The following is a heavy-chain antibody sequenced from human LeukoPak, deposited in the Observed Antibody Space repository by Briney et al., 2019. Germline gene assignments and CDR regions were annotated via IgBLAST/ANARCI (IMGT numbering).Heavy chain of an antibody. Sequence: SETLSLTCTVSGGSISSGGYYWSWIRQPAGKGLEWIGRIYTSGSTNYNPSLKSRVTISVDTSKNQFSLKLCSVTAADTAVYYCARGISAAAKNWFDPWGQGTLVTVSS. CDR3: ARGISAAAKNWFDP. D-gene: IGHD6-13*01. CDR2: IYTSGST. V-gene: IGHV4-61*02. CDR1: GGSISSGGYY. J-gene: IGHJ5*02.